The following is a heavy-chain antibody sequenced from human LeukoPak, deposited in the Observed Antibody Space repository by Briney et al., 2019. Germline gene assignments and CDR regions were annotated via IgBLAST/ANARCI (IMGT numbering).Heavy chain of an antibody. CDR3: AVSVAGIDFDY. CDR2: ISGSGGST. V-gene: IGHV3-23*01. CDR1: GFTFSSYA. D-gene: IGHD6-19*01. Sequence: GGSLRLSCAASGFTFSSYAMSWVRQAPGKGLEGVSAISGSGGSTYYADSVKGRFTISRDNSKNTLYLQMNSLRAEDTAVYYCAVSVAGIDFDYWGQGTLVTVSS. J-gene: IGHJ4*02.